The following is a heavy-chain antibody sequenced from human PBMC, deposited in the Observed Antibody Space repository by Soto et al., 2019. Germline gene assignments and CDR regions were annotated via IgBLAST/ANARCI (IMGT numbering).Heavy chain of an antibody. CDR2: IWYDGSNK. J-gene: IGHJ6*02. CDR3: ARGYYDFWSGSPKYYYGMDV. V-gene: IGHV3-33*01. D-gene: IGHD3-3*01. CDR1: GFTFSSYG. Sequence: GGSLRLSCAASGFTFSSYGMHWVRQAPGKGLEWVAVIWYDGSNKYYADSVKGRFTISRDNSKNTLYLQMNCLRAEDTAVYYCARGYYDFWSGSPKYYYGMDVWGQGTTVTVSS.